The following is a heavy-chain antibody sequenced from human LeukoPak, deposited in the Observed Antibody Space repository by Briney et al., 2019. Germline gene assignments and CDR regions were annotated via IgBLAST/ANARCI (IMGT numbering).Heavy chain of an antibody. CDR1: GYTLTELS. J-gene: IGHJ4*02. CDR3: ATDLPSTYYYDSSGYYYDY. D-gene: IGHD3-22*01. CDR2: FDPKDGET. Sequence: GASVTVSCKVSGYTLTELSMHWVRQAPGKGLEWMGGFDPKDGETIYAQKFQGRVTMTEDTSTDTAYMELSSLRSEDTAVYYCATDLPSTYYYDSSGYYYDYWGQGTLVTVSS. V-gene: IGHV1-24*01.